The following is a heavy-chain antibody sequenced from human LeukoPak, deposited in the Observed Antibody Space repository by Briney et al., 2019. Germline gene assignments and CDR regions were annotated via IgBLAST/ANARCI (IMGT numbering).Heavy chain of an antibody. V-gene: IGHV3-66*01. Sequence: GASLRLSCAASGFTISCNYRSWLRQPRGKGLEGVIVFYSGGNTYYPDSVKGRVTISGDNSNITPYLQMNSLTAADTAVYYCVSRSRGYDYPTSWYCDYWGRGTLVTVCS. CDR1: GFTISCNY. CDR3: VSRSRGYDYPTSWYCDY. D-gene: IGHD5-12*01. CDR2: FYSGGNT. J-gene: IGHJ4*02.